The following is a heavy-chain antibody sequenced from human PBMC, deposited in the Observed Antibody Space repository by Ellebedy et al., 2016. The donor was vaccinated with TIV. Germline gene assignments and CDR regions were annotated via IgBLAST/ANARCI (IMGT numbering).Heavy chain of an antibody. J-gene: IGHJ5*02. CDR3: ARSEYYDSTSRRWFNP. Sequence: SETLSLTXAVSGGSISSGGYSWSWIRQPPGKGLEWIGYIYHSGSTYYNPSLKSRVTISVDTSKNQFSLKLSSVTAADTAVYYCARSEYYDSTSRRWFNPWGQGTLVTVSS. CDR1: GGSISSGGYS. D-gene: IGHD3-22*01. V-gene: IGHV4-30-2*05. CDR2: IYHSGST.